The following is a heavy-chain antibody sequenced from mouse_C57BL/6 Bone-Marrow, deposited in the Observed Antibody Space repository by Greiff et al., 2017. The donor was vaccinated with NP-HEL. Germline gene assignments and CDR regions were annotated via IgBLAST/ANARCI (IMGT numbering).Heavy chain of an antibody. J-gene: IGHJ4*01. CDR2: ISYDGSN. Sequence: EVKLMESGPGLVKPSQSLSLTCSVTGYSITSGYYWNWIRQFPGNKLEWMGYISYDGSNNYNPSLKNRISITRDTSKNQFFLKLNSVTTEDTATYYCARKRVYYGMDYWGQGTSVTVSS. CDR3: ARKRVYYGMDY. V-gene: IGHV3-6*01. CDR1: GYSITSGYY.